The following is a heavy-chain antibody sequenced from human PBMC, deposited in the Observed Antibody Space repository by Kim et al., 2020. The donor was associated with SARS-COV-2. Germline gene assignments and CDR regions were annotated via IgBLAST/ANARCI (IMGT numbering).Heavy chain of an antibody. Sequence: TIYYAASVKGRFTISRDAKNSLYLQMNSLRAEDTAVYYCARDGGLVVTRYWGQGTLVTVSS. J-gene: IGHJ4*02. V-gene: IGHV3-11*04. CDR2: TI. CDR3: ARDGGLVVTRY. D-gene: IGHD2-15*01.